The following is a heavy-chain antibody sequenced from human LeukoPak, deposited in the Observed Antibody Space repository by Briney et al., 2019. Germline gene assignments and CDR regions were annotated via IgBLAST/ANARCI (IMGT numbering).Heavy chain of an antibody. CDR3: VSDHTGHDDY. J-gene: IGHJ4*02. V-gene: IGHV3-74*03. CDR2: INIEGSTT. Sequence: GSLRLSCVASGFSLSSYWEHWVRQAPGKGLVWVSRINIEGSTTTYADSVKGRFTISRDNAKKTVSLQMNSLRAEDTAVYYCVSDHTGHDDYWGQGTLVTVSS. D-gene: IGHD1-1*01. CDR1: GFSLSSYW.